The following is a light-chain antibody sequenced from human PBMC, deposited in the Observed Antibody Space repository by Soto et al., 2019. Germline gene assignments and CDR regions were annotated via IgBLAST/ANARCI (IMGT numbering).Light chain of an antibody. CDR2: DAS. V-gene: IGKV3-15*01. J-gene: IGKJ4*01. Sequence: IVMTQSPATLSVSPGDRATLSYRASQSVRTNLAWYQLTPGQTPRLLIYDASTRATGVPARFSGTGSGTDFTLTISSLQSDDFAVYYCQQYNDWPPLTFGGGTKVEIK. CDR3: QQYNDWPPLT. CDR1: QSVRTN.